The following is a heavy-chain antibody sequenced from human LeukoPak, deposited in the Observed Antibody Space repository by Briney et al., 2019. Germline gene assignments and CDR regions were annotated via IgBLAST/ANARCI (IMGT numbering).Heavy chain of an antibody. CDR3: ARDGYDADGYLDY. V-gene: IGHV1-3*01. D-gene: IGHD5-12*01. Sequence: GASVKVSCKASGFPFRSYVMHWLRQAPGQSLEWIGWINPANGNTKYSRNFQGRVTITRDTSVSVVYMELSSLRYEDTAVYYCARDGYDADGYLDYWGQGALVPVSS. J-gene: IGHJ4*02. CDR2: INPANGNT. CDR1: GFPFRSYV.